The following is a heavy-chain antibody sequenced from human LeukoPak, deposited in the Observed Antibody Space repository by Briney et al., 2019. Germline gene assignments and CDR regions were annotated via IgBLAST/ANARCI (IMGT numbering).Heavy chain of an antibody. Sequence: GGSLRLSCAASGFTFSSYGMHWVRQAPGKGLEWVAFIRYDGSNKYYADSVKGRFTISRDNSKNTLYLQMNGLRAEDTAVYYCAKVGDYDILTGYYLSGAFDIWGQGTMVTVSS. J-gene: IGHJ3*02. CDR3: AKVGDYDILTGYYLSGAFDI. CDR2: IRYDGSNK. D-gene: IGHD3-9*01. V-gene: IGHV3-30*02. CDR1: GFTFSSYG.